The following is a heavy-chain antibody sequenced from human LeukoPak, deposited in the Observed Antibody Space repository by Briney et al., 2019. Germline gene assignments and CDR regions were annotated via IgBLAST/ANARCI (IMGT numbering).Heavy chain of an antibody. CDR3: ARHIRVLLRFGESLRRSGNQGWFDP. CDR2: ISNGAPA. V-gene: IGHV4-39*01. Sequence: SETLSLTCTVSGDSLSITTYYCGSVRQPRGEGLGWIASISNGAPASYKPSFKSRLTAPLDKSKDQFSLELISVTAADTAVYHCARHIRVLLRFGESLRRSGNQGWFDPWGQGTLVSVSS. CDR1: GDSLSITTYY. D-gene: IGHD3-10*01. J-gene: IGHJ5*02.